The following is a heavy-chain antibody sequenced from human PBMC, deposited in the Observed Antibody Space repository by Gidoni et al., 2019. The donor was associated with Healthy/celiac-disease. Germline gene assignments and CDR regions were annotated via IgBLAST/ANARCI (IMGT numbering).Heavy chain of an antibody. CDR3: ARNRWPGDRALRP. CDR2: INPNSGGT. V-gene: IGHV1-2*02. J-gene: IGHJ4*02. D-gene: IGHD2-21*02. CDR1: GYTFTGYY. Sequence: QVQLVQSGAEVKKPGGAVKVSCKASGYTFTGYYMHWVRQAPGQGLEWMGWINPNSGGTNYSQKFQGRVTMTRDTSISTAYMELSRLRSDDTAVYYCARNRWPGDRALRPWGQGTLVTVSS.